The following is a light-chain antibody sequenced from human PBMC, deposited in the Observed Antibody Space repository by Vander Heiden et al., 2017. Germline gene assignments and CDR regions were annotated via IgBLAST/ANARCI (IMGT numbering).Light chain of an antibody. CDR1: SSDGGGYNN. J-gene: IGLJ1*01. V-gene: IGLV2-14*03. Sequence: SALTQPASVSGSPGQSIPISCTGTSSDGGGYNNVSWYQQHPAKAPKLMIYDVSNRRSGVSNRFSGANSGDTASPTTTGLQAEDEGDYYCSSYTSSSTLVVFGTGTKVTVL. CDR2: DVS. CDR3: SSYTSSSTLVV.